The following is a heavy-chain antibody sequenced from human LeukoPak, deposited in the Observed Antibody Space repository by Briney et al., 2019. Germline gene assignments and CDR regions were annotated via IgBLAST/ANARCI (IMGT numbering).Heavy chain of an antibody. V-gene: IGHV1-69*13. CDR1: GGTFSSYA. J-gene: IGHJ6*02. D-gene: IGHD4-17*01. CDR3: ARTTVTPPDQHYYYYYGMDV. CDR2: IIPIFGTA. Sequence: ASVKVSCKASGGTFSSYAISWVRQAPGQGLEWMGGIIPIFGTANYAQKFQGRVTITADESTSTAYMELSSLRSGDTAVYYCARTTVTPPDQHYYYYYGMDVWGQGTTVTVSS.